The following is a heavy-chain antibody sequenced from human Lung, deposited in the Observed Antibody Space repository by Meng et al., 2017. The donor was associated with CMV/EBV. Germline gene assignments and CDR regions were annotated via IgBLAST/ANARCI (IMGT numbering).Heavy chain of an antibody. Sequence: GSLRLSCTVSGVSISNHYWSWIRQPPGKGLEWIGYVHYTGDTNYKPSLKSRLTTSVDTSKSQFSLKLSSVAAADTAVYFCARGRGYGLDYFDCWGQGTLVTVSS. CDR3: ARGRGYGLDYFDC. J-gene: IGHJ4*02. D-gene: IGHD5-18*01. V-gene: IGHV4-59*11. CDR1: GVSISNHY. CDR2: VHYTGDT.